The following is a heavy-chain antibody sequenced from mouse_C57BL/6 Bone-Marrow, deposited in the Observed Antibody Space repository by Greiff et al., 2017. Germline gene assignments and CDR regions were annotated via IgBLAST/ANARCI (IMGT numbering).Heavy chain of an antibody. CDR1: GYTFTSYW. J-gene: IGHJ3*01. D-gene: IGHD1-1*01. CDR2: IHPNSGST. CDR3: ARRCYYGSSSWFAY. Sequence: QVQLQQPGAELVKPGASVKLSCKASGYTFTSYWMHWVKQRPGQGLEWIGMIHPNSGSTNYNEKFKSKATLTVDKSSSTAYLQLSSLTSEDSAVYYCARRCYYGSSSWFAYWGQGTLVTVSA. V-gene: IGHV1-64*01.